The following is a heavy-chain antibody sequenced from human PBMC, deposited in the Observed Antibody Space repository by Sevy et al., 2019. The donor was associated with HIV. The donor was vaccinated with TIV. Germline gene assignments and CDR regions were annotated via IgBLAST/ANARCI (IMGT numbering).Heavy chain of an antibody. V-gene: IGHV3-21*01. CDR3: ARDLYDFWSGFSPPGY. J-gene: IGHJ4*02. CDR1: GFTFSSYT. Sequence: GGSLRLSCAASGFTFSSYTMNWVRQAPGKGLEWVSSISVGSSYIYYADSVKGRFAISRDNAKNSLNLQMNSLRDEDTAVYYCARDLYDFWSGFSPPGYWGRGTLVTVSS. CDR2: ISVGSSYI. D-gene: IGHD3-3*01.